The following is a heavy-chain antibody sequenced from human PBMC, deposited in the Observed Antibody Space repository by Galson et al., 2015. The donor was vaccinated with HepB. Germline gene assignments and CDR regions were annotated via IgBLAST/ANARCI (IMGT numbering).Heavy chain of an antibody. CDR1: GFTFSNAW. CDR2: IKSKTDGGTT. CDR3: TTAWGCSSTSCYFHYYYYMDV. D-gene: IGHD2-2*01. V-gene: IGHV3-15*01. J-gene: IGHJ6*03. Sequence: SLRLSCAASGFTFSNAWMSWVRQAPGKGLEWVGRIKSKTDGGTTDYAAPVKGRFTISRDDSKNTLYLQMNSLKTEDTAVYYCTTAWGCSSTSCYFHYYYYMDVWGKGTTVTVSS.